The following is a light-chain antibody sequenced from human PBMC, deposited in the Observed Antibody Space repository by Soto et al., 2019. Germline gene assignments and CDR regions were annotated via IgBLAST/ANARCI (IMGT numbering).Light chain of an antibody. Sequence: SYELTQPPSGAVAPGQAATITCGGYIIGSKSVHWYQQKPGQAPLLVIYADSDRPSGIPERFSGSNSGNTATLTISTVEAGDEAVYYCQVWDFVTEFGGGTKLTVL. CDR1: IIGSKS. J-gene: IGLJ3*02. CDR3: QVWDFVTE. V-gene: IGLV3-21*02. CDR2: ADS.